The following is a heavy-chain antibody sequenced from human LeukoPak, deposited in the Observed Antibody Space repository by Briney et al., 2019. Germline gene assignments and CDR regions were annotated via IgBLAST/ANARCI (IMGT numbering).Heavy chain of an antibody. Sequence: GGSLRLSCAASGFTFSDYYMNWIRQAPGKGLEWISYISSSGSVIYQADSVKGRFTISRDNAKNSLYLQMNSLRAEDTAVYYCASNRLVAGPDAFDIWGQGTMVTVSS. CDR1: GFTFSDYY. CDR3: ASNRLVAGPDAFDI. CDR2: ISSSGSVI. V-gene: IGHV3-11*01. J-gene: IGHJ3*02. D-gene: IGHD6-19*01.